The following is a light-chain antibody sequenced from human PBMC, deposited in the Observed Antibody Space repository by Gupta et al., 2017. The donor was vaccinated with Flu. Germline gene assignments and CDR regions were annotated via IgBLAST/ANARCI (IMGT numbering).Light chain of an antibody. J-gene: IGKJ2*03. CDR1: QTIGSN. CDR2: GAS. V-gene: IGKV3-15*01. Sequence: EIVMTQPPVTLSVSPGEGATLSCRASQTIGSNLAWYQQRPGQAPRLLIDGASSRATGVPARFSGSGSGTEFTLTISSLQSEDFAIYYCQQYKTWPPYRFGQGTRL. CDR3: QQYKTWPPYR.